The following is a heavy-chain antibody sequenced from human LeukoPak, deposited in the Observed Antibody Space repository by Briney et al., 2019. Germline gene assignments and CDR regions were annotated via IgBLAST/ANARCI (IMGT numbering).Heavy chain of an antibody. CDR1: GFTFSNYW. D-gene: IGHD3-10*01. CDR2: IKQDGSEK. Sequence: PGGSLRLSCAASGFTFSNYWMSWVRQAPGKGLEWVANIKQDGSEKYYVDSVKGRFTISRDNAKNSLYLQMNSLRAEDTAVYYCARDGVTMVRGVKVLDYYYYYMDVWGKGTTVTISS. CDR3: ARDGVTMVRGVKVLDYYYYYMDV. J-gene: IGHJ6*03. V-gene: IGHV3-7*01.